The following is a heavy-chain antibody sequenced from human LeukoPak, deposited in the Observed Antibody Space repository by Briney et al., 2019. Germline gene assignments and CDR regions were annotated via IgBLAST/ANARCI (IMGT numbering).Heavy chain of an antibody. J-gene: IGHJ4*02. CDR2: INPNSGAT. Sequence: ASVKVSCKASGYTFTGYYIHWVRQAPGQGLEWMGWINPNSGATNYAQKFQGRVTMTRDTSISTAYMELSSLRSDDTAVYYCARGSGGYSSLPVDYWAREPWSPSPQ. D-gene: IGHD5-18*01. CDR1: GYTFTGYY. CDR3: ARGSGGYSSLPVDY. V-gene: IGHV1-2*02.